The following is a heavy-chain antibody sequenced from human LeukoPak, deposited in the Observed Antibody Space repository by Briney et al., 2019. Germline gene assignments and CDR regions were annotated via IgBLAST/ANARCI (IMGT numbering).Heavy chain of an antibody. D-gene: IGHD6-13*01. CDR1: GDSFSSNDAT. J-gene: IGHJ4*02. CDR3: VRLVGNSWLDY. V-gene: IGHV6-1*01. CDR2: TYYKSEWYN. Sequence: SQTLSLTCDISGDSFSSNDATWNWLRQSPSRGLEWLGRTYYKSEWYNDYALSVKGRIAINPDTSKNQFSLQLNSVTPEDTAVYYCVRLVGNSWLDYWGQGTLVTVSS.